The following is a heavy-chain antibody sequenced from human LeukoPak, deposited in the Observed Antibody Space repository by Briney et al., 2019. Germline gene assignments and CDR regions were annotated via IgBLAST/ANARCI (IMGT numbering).Heavy chain of an antibody. Sequence: GASVKVSCKASGYTFTGYYMHWVRQAPGQGLEWMGWINPNSGGTNYAQKFQGRVTMTRDTSISTAYMELSRLRSDDTAVYYCARGQEYYNWNYEDYWGQGTLVTVSS. CDR1: GYTFTGYY. CDR2: INPNSGGT. CDR3: ARGQEYYNWNYEDY. J-gene: IGHJ4*02. D-gene: IGHD1-7*01. V-gene: IGHV1-2*02.